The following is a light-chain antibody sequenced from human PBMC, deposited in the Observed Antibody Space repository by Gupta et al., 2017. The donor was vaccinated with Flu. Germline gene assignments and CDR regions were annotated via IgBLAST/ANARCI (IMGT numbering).Light chain of an antibody. CDR1: QRVSST. J-gene: IGKJ4*01. Sequence: PATLSVSPGERVTLSCRASQRVSSTLAWYQQKPGQPPRLLIYDASTRATGIPARFSGSGSGTEFTLTISSLQSADLAVYYCQQYKAWPLTFGGGTKVE. V-gene: IGKV3-15*01. CDR3: QQYKAWPLT. CDR2: DAS.